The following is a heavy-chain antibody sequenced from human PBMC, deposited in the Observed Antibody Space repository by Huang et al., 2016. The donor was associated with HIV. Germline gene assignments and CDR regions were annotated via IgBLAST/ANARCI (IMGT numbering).Heavy chain of an antibody. Sequence: QEQLVESGGGVVQPGRSLRLSCAASGFTFSSYGMHWVRQAPGKGLDWVAVILFDGSNKYYADAVKGRFTISRDNSKNTLYLQMNSLRAEDTAVYYCAKASTSYYYDSSGYVNNYFDYWGQGTLVTVSS. CDR2: ILFDGSNK. CDR3: AKASTSYYYDSSGYVNNYFDY. J-gene: IGHJ4*02. V-gene: IGHV3-30*18. D-gene: IGHD3-22*01. CDR1: GFTFSSYG.